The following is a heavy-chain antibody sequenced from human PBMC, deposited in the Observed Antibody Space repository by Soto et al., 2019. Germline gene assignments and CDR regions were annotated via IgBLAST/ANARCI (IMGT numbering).Heavy chain of an antibody. CDR3: ARAVDKLTGGYH. CDR2: IYSGGST. D-gene: IGHD7-27*01. J-gene: IGHJ5*02. V-gene: IGHV3-53*01. Sequence: GGSLRLSCAASGFTVSSNYMSWVRQAPGKGLEWVSVIYSGGSTYYADSVKGRFTISRDNSKNTLYLQMNSLRAEDTAVYYCARAVDKLTGGYHWGQGTLVTVSS. CDR1: GFTVSSNY.